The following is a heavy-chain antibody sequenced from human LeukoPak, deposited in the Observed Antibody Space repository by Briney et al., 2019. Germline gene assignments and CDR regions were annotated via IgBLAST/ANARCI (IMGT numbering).Heavy chain of an antibody. CDR1: GYTLTELS. CDR3: ATPTTYYYDRAFDY. J-gene: IGHJ4*02. V-gene: IGHV1-24*01. D-gene: IGHD3-22*01. Sequence: GASVKVSCKVSGYTLTELSMHWVRQAPGKGLEWMGGFDPEDGETIYAQKFQGRVTMTEDTPTDTAYMELSSLRSEDTAVYYCATPTTYYYDRAFDYWGQETLVTVSS. CDR2: FDPEDGET.